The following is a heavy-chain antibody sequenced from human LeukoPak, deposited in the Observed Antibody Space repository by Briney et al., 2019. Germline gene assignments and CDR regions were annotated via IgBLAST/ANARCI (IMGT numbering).Heavy chain of an antibody. CDR1: GFTFSSYA. CDR3: AKMLGYCSGGSCSGLDY. V-gene: IGHV3-23*01. Sequence: PGGSLRLSCAASGFTFSSYAMSWVRQAPGKGLEWVSAISGSGGSTYYADSVKGRFTISRDNSKNTLYLQMNSLRAEDTAVYYCAKMLGYCSGGSCSGLDYWGQGTLVTVSS. CDR2: ISGSGGST. D-gene: IGHD2-15*01. J-gene: IGHJ4*02.